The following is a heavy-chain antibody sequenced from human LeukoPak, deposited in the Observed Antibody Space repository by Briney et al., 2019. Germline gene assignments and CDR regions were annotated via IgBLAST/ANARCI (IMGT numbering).Heavy chain of an antibody. V-gene: IGHV5-51*01. CDR1: GYNFPTYW. Sequence: GESLKISCKGSGYNFPTYWISWVRQMPRKGLECMGIIYPGDSDTRYSPSFQGQVTISADKSSNTTYLQWSSLKTSDTALYYCARSMVRGVAGHFDYWGQGTLVTVSS. CDR3: ARSMVRGVAGHFDY. D-gene: IGHD3-10*01. J-gene: IGHJ4*02. CDR2: IYPGDSDT.